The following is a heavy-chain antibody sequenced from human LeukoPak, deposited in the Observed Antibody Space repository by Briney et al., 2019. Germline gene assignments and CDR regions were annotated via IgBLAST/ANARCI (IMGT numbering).Heavy chain of an antibody. CDR3: AKISGYYPFEY. Sequence: GGSLRLSCAASGFTSSTYGMHWVRQAPGKGLEWVAFIRYDGTKKYYADSLKGRFTISRDNSKNTLYLQMNSLRAEDTAVYYCAKISGYYPFEYWGQGTLVTVSS. CDR1: GFTSSTYG. V-gene: IGHV3-30*02. CDR2: IRYDGTKK. J-gene: IGHJ4*02. D-gene: IGHD3-22*01.